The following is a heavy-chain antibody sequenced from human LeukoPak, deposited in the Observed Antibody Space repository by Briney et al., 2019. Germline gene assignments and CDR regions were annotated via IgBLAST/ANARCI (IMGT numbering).Heavy chain of an antibody. CDR1: GFTFSSYW. D-gene: IGHD4-11*01. Sequence: GGSLRLSCAASGFTFSSYWMSWVRQAPGKGLEWAANIKQDGGETFYVDSVKGRFTISRDNAKNSLYLQMNSLRAEDTAVYYCAREDHSNYNYWGQGTLVTVSS. CDR2: IKQDGGET. V-gene: IGHV3-7*01. CDR3: AREDHSNYNY. J-gene: IGHJ4*02.